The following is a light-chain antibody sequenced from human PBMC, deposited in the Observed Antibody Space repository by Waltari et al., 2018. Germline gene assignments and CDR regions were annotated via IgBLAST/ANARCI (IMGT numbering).Light chain of an antibody. Sequence: QSVLTQPPSVSAAPGQKVTLSCSGSSSNIGNHYVSWYQQLPGTAPKLLIYDNNKRPSGIPDRFSGSKSGTSATLGITGLQTGDEADYYCGTWDSSLSAVFGGGTKLTVL. CDR3: GTWDSSLSAV. CDR2: DNN. V-gene: IGLV1-51*01. CDR1: SSNIGNHY. J-gene: IGLJ3*02.